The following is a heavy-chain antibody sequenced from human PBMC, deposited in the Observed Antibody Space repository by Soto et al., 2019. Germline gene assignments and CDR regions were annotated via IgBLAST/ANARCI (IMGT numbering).Heavy chain of an antibody. Sequence: QLHLVQSGAEVKKAGSSVKVSCKASGGTVSSYAITWVRQAPGKGLEWMGVFIPIFVSAHYAPKFQGRITITADESTRTAYMELSRLTSEDTAIYYCARDVSSDTTGFRGYDLWGQGTQVTVSS. J-gene: IGHJ4*02. V-gene: IGHV1-69*01. D-gene: IGHD3-10*01. CDR2: FIPIFVSA. CDR1: GGTVSSYA. CDR3: ARDVSSDTTGFRGYDL.